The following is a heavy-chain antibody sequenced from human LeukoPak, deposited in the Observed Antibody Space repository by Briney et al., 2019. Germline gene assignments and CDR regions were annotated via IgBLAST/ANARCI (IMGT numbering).Heavy chain of an antibody. J-gene: IGHJ3*02. CDR3: ARARTRYSGSYGGAFDI. V-gene: IGHV3-7*01. CDR1: GFTFSSYW. CDR2: IKQDGSEK. D-gene: IGHD1-26*01. Sequence: QPGGSLRLSYAASGFTFSSYWMSWVRQAPGKGLEWVANIKQDGSEKYYVDSVKGRFTISRDNAKNSLYLQMNSLRAEDTAVYYCARARTRYSGSYGGAFDIWGQGTMVTVSS.